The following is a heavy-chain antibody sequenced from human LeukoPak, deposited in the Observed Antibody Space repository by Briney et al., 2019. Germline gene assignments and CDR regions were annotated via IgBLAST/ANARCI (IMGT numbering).Heavy chain of an antibody. Sequence: GAPVKVSCKASGYTFTGYYMHWVRQAPGQGLEWMGWINPNSGGTNYAQKFQGRVTMTRDTSISAAYMELSRLRSDDTAVYYCARDSGYGGNSIDYWGQGTLVTVSS. CDR2: INPNSGGT. J-gene: IGHJ4*02. D-gene: IGHD4-23*01. CDR3: ARDSGYGGNSIDY. V-gene: IGHV1-2*02. CDR1: GYTFTGYY.